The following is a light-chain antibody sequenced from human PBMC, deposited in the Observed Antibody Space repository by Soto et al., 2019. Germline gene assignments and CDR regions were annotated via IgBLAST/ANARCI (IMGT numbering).Light chain of an antibody. J-gene: IGLJ3*02. CDR3: CSYAGSYTGV. V-gene: IGLV2-11*01. CDR2: DVS. Sequence: QSVLTQPRSVSGSPGQSVTISCIGTRSDIGGYNYVSWYQQHPGKAPKPMIYDVSKRPPGVPDRFSGSKSGNTASLTISGLQAEDEADYYCCSYAGSYTGVFGGGTKLTVL. CDR1: RSDIGGYNY.